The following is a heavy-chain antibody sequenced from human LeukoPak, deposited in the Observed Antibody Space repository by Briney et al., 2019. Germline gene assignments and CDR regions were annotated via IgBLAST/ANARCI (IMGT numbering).Heavy chain of an antibody. J-gene: IGHJ4*02. D-gene: IGHD3-22*01. CDR2: ISYDGSNK. CDR1: GFTFSSYG. V-gene: IGHV3-30*18. Sequence: GGSLRLSCAASGFTFSSYGMHWVRQAPGKGLEWVAVISYDGSNKYYADSVKGRFTISRDNSKNTLYLQMNSLRAEDTAVYYCAYDYYDSSGYSVSDYWGQGTLVTVSS. CDR3: AYDYYDSSGYSVSDY.